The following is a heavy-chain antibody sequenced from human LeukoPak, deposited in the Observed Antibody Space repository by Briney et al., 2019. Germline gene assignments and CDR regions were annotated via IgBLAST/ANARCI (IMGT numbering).Heavy chain of an antibody. D-gene: IGHD3-22*01. J-gene: IGHJ5*02. Sequence: GESLKISCKGSGYSLTSYWIGWVRQMPGKGLEWMGIIYPGDSDTRYSPSFQGQVTISADKSISTAYLQWSSLKASDTAMYYCARHRSPYDSPLPFDPWGQGTLVTVSS. V-gene: IGHV5-51*01. CDR2: IYPGDSDT. CDR1: GYSLTSYW. CDR3: ARHRSPYDSPLPFDP.